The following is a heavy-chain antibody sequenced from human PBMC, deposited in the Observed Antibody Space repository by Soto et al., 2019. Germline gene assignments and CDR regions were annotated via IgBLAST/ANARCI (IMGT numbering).Heavy chain of an antibody. CDR3: ARLEYCSSTSCYNDYYYGMDV. CDR2: SYPGDSDT. CDR1: GYSFTSYW. J-gene: IGHJ6*02. D-gene: IGHD2-2*02. Sequence: PGESLKISCKGSGYSFTSYWIGWVRQMPGKGLEWMGISYPGDSDTRYSPSFQGQVTISADKSISTAYLQWSSLKASDTAMYYCARLEYCSSTSCYNDYYYGMDVWGQGTTVTSP. V-gene: IGHV5-51*01.